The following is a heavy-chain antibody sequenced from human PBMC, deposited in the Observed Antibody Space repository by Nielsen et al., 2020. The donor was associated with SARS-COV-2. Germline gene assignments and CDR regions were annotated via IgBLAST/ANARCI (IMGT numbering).Heavy chain of an antibody. Sequence: GESMKISCKGAEYLFSDYWMDWVRQVPGKGLEWVGTNFTSAYDARYSPSFQGHVTISADKSISTAYLQWSRLHASDTAMYYCARVYGYYLMRDDSHDTFDIGGQGTMLTVSS. CDR2: NFTSAYDA. V-gene: IGHV5-51*01. CDR1: EYLFSDYW. CDR3: ARVYGYYLMRDDSHDTFDI. D-gene: IGHD3-22*01. J-gene: IGHJ3*02.